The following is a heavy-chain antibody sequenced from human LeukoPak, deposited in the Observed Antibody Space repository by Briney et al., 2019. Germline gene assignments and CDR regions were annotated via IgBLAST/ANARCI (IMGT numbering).Heavy chain of an antibody. CDR2: INAGNGNT. CDR3: ARLLSYYYDSSGFSPGAFDY. V-gene: IGHV1-3*01. J-gene: IGHJ4*02. CDR1: GYTFTSYA. D-gene: IGHD3-22*01. Sequence: ASVKVSCKASGYTFTSYAMHWVRQAPGQRLEWMGWINAGNGNTKYSQKFQGRVTITRDTSASTAYMELSSLRSEDTAVYYCARLLSYYYDSSGFSPGAFDYWGQGTLVTVSS.